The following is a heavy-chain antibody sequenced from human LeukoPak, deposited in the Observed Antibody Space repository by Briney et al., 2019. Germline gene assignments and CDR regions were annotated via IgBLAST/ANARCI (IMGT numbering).Heavy chain of an antibody. D-gene: IGHD6-13*01. Sequence: GGSLILSCAASGFTFSSYWMHWVRQAPGKGLVWVSRINNDESHTTYADSVKGRLTISRDNAKNTLYLQMNSLRVEDTAVYYCARDQSSSWYVAWFDPWGQGTLVTVSS. V-gene: IGHV3-74*01. J-gene: IGHJ5*02. CDR3: ARDQSSSWYVAWFDP. CDR1: GFTFSSYW. CDR2: INNDESHT.